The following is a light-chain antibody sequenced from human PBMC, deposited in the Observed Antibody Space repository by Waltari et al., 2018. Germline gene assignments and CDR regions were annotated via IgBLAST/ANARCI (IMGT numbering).Light chain of an antibody. CDR3: LAWDGSGYV. CDR1: NLGDKY. J-gene: IGLJ1*01. CDR2: HDS. Sequence: SYEVTQPPSVSVSPGQTASITCSGDNLGDKYISWYQQKPGLSPVLVIYHDSKRPSGIPERFSGSNSGNTATLTISGTQAMDETDYYCLAWDGSGYVFGTGTKVTVL. V-gene: IGLV3-1*01.